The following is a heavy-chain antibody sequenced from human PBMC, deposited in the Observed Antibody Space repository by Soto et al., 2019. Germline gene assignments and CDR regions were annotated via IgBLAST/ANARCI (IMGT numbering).Heavy chain of an antibody. Sequence: XSVKVSCKASGYTFTSYAVHWVRQAPVQGLEWMGWINAGNGNTKYSQKFQGRVTITRDTSASTAYMELSSLRSEDTAVYYCARAPDCSSTSCYHWFDPWGQGTLVTVSS. CDR1: GYTFTSYA. J-gene: IGHJ5*02. CDR3: ARAPDCSSTSCYHWFDP. CDR2: INAGNGNT. V-gene: IGHV1-3*01. D-gene: IGHD2-2*01.